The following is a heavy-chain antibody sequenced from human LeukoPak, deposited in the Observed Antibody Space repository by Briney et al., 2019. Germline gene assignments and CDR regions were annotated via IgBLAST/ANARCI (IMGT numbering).Heavy chain of an antibody. J-gene: IGHJ2*01. CDR1: GGSISSGCYY. D-gene: IGHD5/OR15-5a*01. V-gene: IGHV4-31*03. CDR3: ARSSTINWYFDL. CDR2: IYYSGST. Sequence: PSQTLSLTCTVSGGSISSGCYYWSWIRQHPGKGLEWIGYIYYSGSTYYNPSLKSRVTISVDTSKNQFSLKLSSVTAADTAVYYCARSSTINWYFDLWGRGTLVTVSS.